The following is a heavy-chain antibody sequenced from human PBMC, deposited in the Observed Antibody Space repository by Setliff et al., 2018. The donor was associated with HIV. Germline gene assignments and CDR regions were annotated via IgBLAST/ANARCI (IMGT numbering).Heavy chain of an antibody. CDR1: GGSISSYY. Sequence: SETLSLTCTVSGGSISSYYWSWIRQPAGKGLEWIGHIYTSGSTNYNPSLKSRVTMSVDTSKNQFSLKLSSVTAADTAVYYCARGRYRSRWYASDHYYIDVWGKGTTVTVSS. CDR3: ARGRYRSRWYASDHYYIDV. J-gene: IGHJ6*03. D-gene: IGHD6-13*01. V-gene: IGHV4-4*07. CDR2: IYTSGST.